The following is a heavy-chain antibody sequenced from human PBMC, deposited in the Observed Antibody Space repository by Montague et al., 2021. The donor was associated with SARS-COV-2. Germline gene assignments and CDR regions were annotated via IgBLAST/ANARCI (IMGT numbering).Heavy chain of an antibody. Sequence: SLRLSCAASGFTFSTYTMHWVRQAPGKGLEWVALISDDGRNKYYAYPVKGRFSISRDNSKNTLSLQMNSLRAEDTAVYYCARDRNYDRPYAMDVWGQGTTVTVSS. J-gene: IGHJ6*02. D-gene: IGHD3-22*01. CDR2: ISDDGRNK. CDR3: ARDRNYDRPYAMDV. V-gene: IGHV3-30*04. CDR1: GFTFSTYT.